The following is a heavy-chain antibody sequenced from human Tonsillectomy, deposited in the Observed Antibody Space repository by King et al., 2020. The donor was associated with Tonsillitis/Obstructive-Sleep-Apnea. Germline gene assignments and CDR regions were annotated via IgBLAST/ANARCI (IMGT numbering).Heavy chain of an antibody. Sequence: QLVQSGSELKKPGASVKVSCKASGYTFTSYAMNWVRQAPGQGLEWMGWINTNTGNPTYAQGFTGRFVFSLDTSVSTAYLQISSLNAEDTAVYYCARVQDDSSGYYLGTDYYYYMDVWGKGTTVTVSS. J-gene: IGHJ6*03. CDR2: INTNTGNP. D-gene: IGHD3-22*01. CDR3: ARVQDDSSGYYLGTDYYYYMDV. V-gene: IGHV7-4-1*02. CDR1: GYTFTSYA.